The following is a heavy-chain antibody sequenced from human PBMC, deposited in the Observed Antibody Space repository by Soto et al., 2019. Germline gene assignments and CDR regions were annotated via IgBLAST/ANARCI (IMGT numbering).Heavy chain of an antibody. CDR2: IWYDGSNK. Sequence: GGSLRLSCAASGFTFSSYGMHWVRQAPGKGLEWVAVIWYDGSNKYYADSVKGRFTISRDNSKNTLYLQMNSLRAEDTAVYYCARDLGDIVVVPAPHALSDSPINYYYYGMDVWGQGTTVTVSS. V-gene: IGHV3-33*01. CDR3: ARDLGDIVVVPAPHALSDSPINYYYYGMDV. J-gene: IGHJ6*02. D-gene: IGHD2-2*01. CDR1: GFTFSSYG.